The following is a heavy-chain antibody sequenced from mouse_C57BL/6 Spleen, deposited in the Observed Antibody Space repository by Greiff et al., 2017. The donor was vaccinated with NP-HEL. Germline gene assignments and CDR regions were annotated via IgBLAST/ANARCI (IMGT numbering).Heavy chain of an antibody. V-gene: IGHV5-9*01. D-gene: IGHD1-3*01. CDR3: ARHEFREWYYFDY. CDR2: ISGGGGNT. J-gene: IGHJ2*01. CDR1: GFTFSSYT. Sequence: EVMLVQSGGGLVKPGGSLKLSCAASGFTFSSYTMSWVRQTPEQRLEWVATISGGGGNTYSPESVKGRFILSRDNAKNTLYLQMSSLRSEDTSLYYCARHEFREWYYFDYWGQGTTLTVSS.